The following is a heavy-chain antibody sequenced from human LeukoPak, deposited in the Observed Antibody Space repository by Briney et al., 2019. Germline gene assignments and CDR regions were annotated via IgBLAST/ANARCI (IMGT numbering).Heavy chain of an antibody. J-gene: IGHJ3*02. CDR2: IYYSGST. CDR3: ARDRPLTYYYDSSGYSDAFDI. V-gene: IGHV4-30-4*08. D-gene: IGHD3-22*01. CDR1: GGSISSGDYY. Sequence: TLSLTCTVSGGSISSGDYYWSWIRQPPGKGLEWIGSIYYSGSTYYNPSPKSRVTISVDTSKNQFSLKLSSVTAADTAVYYCARDRPLTYYYDSSGYSDAFDIWGQGTMVTVSS.